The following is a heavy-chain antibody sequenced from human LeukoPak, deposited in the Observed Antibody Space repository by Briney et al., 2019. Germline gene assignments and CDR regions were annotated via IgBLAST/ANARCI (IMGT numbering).Heavy chain of an antibody. CDR1: GFTGSSYA. V-gene: IGHV3-23*01. CDR3: AKDRGYYDSSGYYRTPNHFDY. D-gene: IGHD3-22*01. Sequence: GGSLRLSCAASGFTGSSYAMSWVRQAPGKGLEWVSGISGSGGNTYFADSVKGRFTISRDNSKNTLYLQRNSLRAEDTAVYYCAKDRGYYDSSGYYRTPNHFDYWGQGSLVTVSS. J-gene: IGHJ4*02. CDR2: ISGSGGNT.